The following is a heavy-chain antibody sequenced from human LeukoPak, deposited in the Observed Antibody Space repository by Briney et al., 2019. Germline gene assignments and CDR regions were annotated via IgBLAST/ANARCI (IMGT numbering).Heavy chain of an antibody. CDR3: AKGLVGFNYYYYMDV. CDR1: GFTFSSYG. Sequence: GGSLRLSCAASGFTFSSYGMHWVRQAPGKGLEWVAFIRYDGSNKYYADSVKGRFTISRDNSKNTLYLQMNSLRAEDTAVYYCAKGLVGFNYYYYMDVWGKGTTVTVSS. D-gene: IGHD2-15*01. CDR2: IRYDGSNK. J-gene: IGHJ6*03. V-gene: IGHV3-30*02.